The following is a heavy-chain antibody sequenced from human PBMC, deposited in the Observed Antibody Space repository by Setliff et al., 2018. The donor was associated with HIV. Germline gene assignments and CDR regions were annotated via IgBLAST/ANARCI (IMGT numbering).Heavy chain of an antibody. CDR3: RYVGSLQY. V-gene: IGHV3-49*04. CDR1: GFTFGDYA. CDR2: IRSKAYGGTS. Sequence: GESLKISCAASGFTFGDYALTWVRQAPGKGLEWVAFIRSKAYGGTSDYAASVKGRFTISRDDSKSIAYLHMNSLKTEDTGVYYCRYVGSLQYWGQGTLVTVSS. J-gene: IGHJ4*02. D-gene: IGHD1-26*01.